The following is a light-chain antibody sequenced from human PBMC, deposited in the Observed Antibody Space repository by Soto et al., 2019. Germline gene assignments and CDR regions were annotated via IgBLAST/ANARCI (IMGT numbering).Light chain of an antibody. CDR1: QTISNW. CDR3: QQYNSYIFT. CDR2: KAS. V-gene: IGKV1-5*03. Sequence: DIQMTQSPSTLSASVGDRVTITCRASQTISNWLAWYQQKPGKAPKLLIYKASSLESGVPSRFSGSGSGTAFTLTISSLQADDFATYYCQQYNSYIFTFGPGTKVEIK. J-gene: IGKJ3*01.